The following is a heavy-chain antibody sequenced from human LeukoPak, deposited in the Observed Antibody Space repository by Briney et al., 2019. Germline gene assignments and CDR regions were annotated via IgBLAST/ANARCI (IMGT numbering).Heavy chain of an antibody. V-gene: IGHV1-2*02. CDR2: INPNSGGT. J-gene: IGHJ5*02. D-gene: IGHD3-9*01. CDR1: GYTFTGYY. CDR3: ARVPTILGWFDP. Sequence: ASVKVSCKASGYTFTGYYMHWVRQAPGQGLEWMGWINPNSGGTNYAQKFQGRVTMTRDTSISTAYMELSRLRSDDTAVYYCARVPTILGWFDPWGQGTLITVSS.